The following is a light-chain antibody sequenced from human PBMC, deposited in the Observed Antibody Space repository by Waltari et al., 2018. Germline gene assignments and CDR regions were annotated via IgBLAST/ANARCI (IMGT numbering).Light chain of an antibody. V-gene: IGLV2-23*02. CDR3: CSYVGLGTYV. J-gene: IGLJ1*01. Sequence: QSGLAQPASASGSPGQSVPITCTGTSSDVGHYTLVTWYQQRPGKAPRLLIYEVTKRAPGTSDRFSASKSGNTASLSISGLQAQEDEADYYCCSYVGLGTYVFGTGTKVTV. CDR2: EVT. CDR1: SSDVGHYTL.